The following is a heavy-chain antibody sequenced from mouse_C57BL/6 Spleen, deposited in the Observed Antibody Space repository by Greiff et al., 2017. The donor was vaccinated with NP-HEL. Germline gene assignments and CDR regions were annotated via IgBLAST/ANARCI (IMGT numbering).Heavy chain of an antibody. CDR3: ARSGDYYYFDY. CDR1: GFTFSDYG. J-gene: IGHJ2*01. V-gene: IGHV5-17*01. CDR2: ISSGSSTI. D-gene: IGHD1-1*02. Sequence: VQLKESGGGLVKPGGSLKLSCAASGFTFSDYGMQWVRQAPEKGLEWVAYISSGSSTIYYADTVKGRFTISRDNAKNTLFLQMTYLEAENTAMYYCARSGDYYYFDYWGQGTTLTVSS.